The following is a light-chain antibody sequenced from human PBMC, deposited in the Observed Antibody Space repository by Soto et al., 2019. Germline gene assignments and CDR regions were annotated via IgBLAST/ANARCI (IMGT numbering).Light chain of an antibody. CDR1: QSVRTK. CDR2: GAS. V-gene: IGKV3D-15*01. Sequence: ETVMPQSPATLSVSPGARATLSGRASQSVRTKVAWYQQTPGQAPSPLIYGASSRATGIPARFSGSGSGTEFTLTISSLQSEDSAVYYCQQYNTWPAEITVGQGTRLEI. CDR3: QQYNTWPAEIT. J-gene: IGKJ5*01.